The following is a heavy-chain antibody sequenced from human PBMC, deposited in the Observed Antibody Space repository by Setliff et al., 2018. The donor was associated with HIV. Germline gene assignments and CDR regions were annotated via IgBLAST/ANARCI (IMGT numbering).Heavy chain of an antibody. V-gene: IGHV5-51*01. CDR3: VRYIGAAAGYIDH. D-gene: IGHD6-25*01. J-gene: IGHJ4*02. CDR1: GYSFVDFW. CDR2: IYPGDSDS. Sequence: GESLKISCHLSGYSFVDFWIGWVRQMPGKGLEWVGFIYPGDSDSRYSPSFRGQVTISADKSTTTAYLDWASLKASDTAMYYCVRYIGAAAGYIDHWGQGTRVTAPQ.